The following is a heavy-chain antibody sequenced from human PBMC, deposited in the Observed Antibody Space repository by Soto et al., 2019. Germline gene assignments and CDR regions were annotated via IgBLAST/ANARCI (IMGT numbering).Heavy chain of an antibody. CDR3: ARGLDQPPVGLYFDN. Sequence: SVKVSCKASGGTFNSYIVNWVRQAPGQGLEWMGGIMPVFGTAKYAQKFQDRVTITADKSTSTAYMELRGLKSEDTAVYYCARGLDQPPVGLYFDNWGQGTLVTVSS. D-gene: IGHD1-26*01. CDR1: GGTFNSYI. J-gene: IGHJ4*02. V-gene: IGHV1-69*06. CDR2: IMPVFGTA.